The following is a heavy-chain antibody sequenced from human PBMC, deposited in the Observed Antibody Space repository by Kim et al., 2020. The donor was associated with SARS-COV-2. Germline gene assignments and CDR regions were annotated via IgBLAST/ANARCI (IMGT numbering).Heavy chain of an antibody. Sequence: ADSVKGRFTTFRDNSKNTLYLQMQSLKAEDTAVYYCAKASSSVIARSFNSWGQGNLVTVSS. D-gene: IGHD2-21*01. J-gene: IGHJ5*01. V-gene: IGHV3-23*01. CDR3: AKASSSVIARSFNS.